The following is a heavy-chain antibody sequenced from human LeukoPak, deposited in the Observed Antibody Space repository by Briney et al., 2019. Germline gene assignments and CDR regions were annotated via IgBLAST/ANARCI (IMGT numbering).Heavy chain of an antibody. CDR1: GFTFTDSA. CDR2: INPSGGDT. CDR3: AKGGSYAPLDY. Sequence: PGGSLSLSCAASGFTFTDSAMTWVRQAPGKGLEWVSAINPSGGDTIYTVSVKDRFTISRDNSKNTLYLQMNSLRGEDTAIYYCAKGGSYAPLDYWGQGTLVTVSP. D-gene: IGHD1-26*01. V-gene: IGHV3-23*01. J-gene: IGHJ4*02.